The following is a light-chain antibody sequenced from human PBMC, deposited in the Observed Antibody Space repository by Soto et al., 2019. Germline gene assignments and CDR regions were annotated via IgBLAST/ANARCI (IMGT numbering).Light chain of an antibody. CDR2: AAS. CDR1: QGISSY. CDR3: QQLNSYPHT. J-gene: IGKJ3*01. Sequence: IQLTQSPSSLSASVGDRVTITCRASQGISSYLAWYQQKPGKAPKLLIYAASTLQSGVPSRFSGSGSETDFTLTISSLQPEDFATYYCQQLNSYPHTFGPGTKVDIK. V-gene: IGKV1-9*01.